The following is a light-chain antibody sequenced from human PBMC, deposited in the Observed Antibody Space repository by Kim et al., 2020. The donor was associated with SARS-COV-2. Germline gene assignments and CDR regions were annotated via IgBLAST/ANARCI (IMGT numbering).Light chain of an antibody. V-gene: IGLV3-19*01. CDR1: SIRSYY. CDR3: NSRDSSGNHWV. CDR2: GKN. Sequence: ALGQKGRTTRQGDSIRSYYASWYQQKPGQAHVLVIYGKNNRPSGIPDRFSGSSSGNTDSLTITGAQAEEEADYDCNSRDSSGNHWVFGGGTQLTVL. J-gene: IGLJ3*02.